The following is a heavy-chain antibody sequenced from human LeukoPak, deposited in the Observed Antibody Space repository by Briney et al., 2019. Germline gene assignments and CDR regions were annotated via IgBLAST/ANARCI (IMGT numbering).Heavy chain of an antibody. CDR2: INPHSGDT. V-gene: IGHV1-2*02. CDR3: ARSDSSTSYGMDV. D-gene: IGHD2/OR15-2a*01. CDR1: GYTFPVYY. J-gene: IGHJ6*02. Sequence: GASVKVSCKASGYTFPVYYMHWVRQAPGQGLEWMGWINPHSGDTNYAQKFQGRVTMTRDTSISTAYMELSRLGSDDTAVYYCARSDSSTSYGMDVWGQNTTLTVSS.